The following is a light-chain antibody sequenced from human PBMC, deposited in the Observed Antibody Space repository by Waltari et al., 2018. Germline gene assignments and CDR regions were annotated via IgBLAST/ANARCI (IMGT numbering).Light chain of an antibody. J-gene: IGLJ1*01. Sequence: QSALTQPASVSGSPGQSITISCTGTSSDVVSYNLVSWYQQHPGSAPKLIICEGSKRPSGVSSRFSGSRSGNTASLTISGLQADDEGDYYCCSYAAINTYVFGTGTKVSVL. CDR3: CSYAAINTYV. CDR2: EGS. CDR1: SSDVVSYNL. V-gene: IGLV2-23*01.